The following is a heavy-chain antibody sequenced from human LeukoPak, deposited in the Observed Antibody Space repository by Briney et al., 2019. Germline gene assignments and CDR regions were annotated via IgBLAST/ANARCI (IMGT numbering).Heavy chain of an antibody. V-gene: IGHV4-38-2*02. CDR1: GYSISSGYY. Sequence: PSETLSLTCAVSGYSISSGYYWGWIRQPPGKGLEWIGSIYHSGSTYYNPSLKSRVTISVDTSKNQSSLKLSSVTAADTAVYYCARDKGIAAAGTSFDYWGQGTLVTVSS. J-gene: IGHJ4*02. CDR2: IYHSGST. D-gene: IGHD6-13*01. CDR3: ARDKGIAAAGTSFDY.